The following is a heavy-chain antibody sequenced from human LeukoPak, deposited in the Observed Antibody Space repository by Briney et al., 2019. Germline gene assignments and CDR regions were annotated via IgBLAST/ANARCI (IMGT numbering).Heavy chain of an antibody. CDR3: ATDLRSLAFDY. CDR2: INPSGGST. D-gene: IGHD2-15*01. CDR1: GYTFTSYY. J-gene: IGHJ4*02. Sequence: ASVKVSCKASGYTFTSYYMHWVRQAPGQGLEWMGIINPSGGSTSYAQKFQGRVTMTRDTSTSTVYMELSSLRSEDTAVYYCATDLRSLAFDYWGQGTLVTVSS. V-gene: IGHV1-46*01.